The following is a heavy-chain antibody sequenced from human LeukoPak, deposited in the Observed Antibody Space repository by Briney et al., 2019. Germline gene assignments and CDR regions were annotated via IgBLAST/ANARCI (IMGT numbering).Heavy chain of an antibody. CDR1: GYTFTGYY. V-gene: IGHV1-2*02. CDR2: INPNSGGT. CDR3: ARDPSEGSSSWYPASYYFDY. J-gene: IGHJ4*02. D-gene: IGHD6-13*01. Sequence: ASVKVSCKASGYTFTGYYMHWVRQAPGQGLEWMGWINPNSGGTNYAQKFQGRVTMTRGTSISTAYMELSRLRSDDTAVYYCARDPSEGSSSWYPASYYFDYWGQGTLVTVSS.